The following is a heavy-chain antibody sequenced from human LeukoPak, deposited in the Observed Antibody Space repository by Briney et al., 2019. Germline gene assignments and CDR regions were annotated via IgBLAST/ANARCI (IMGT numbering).Heavy chain of an antibody. CDR3: ARETAAAGTSAFDI. Sequence: GASVKVSCKASGYTFTSYDINWVRQATGQGLEWMGWMNPNSGNTGYAQKFQGRVTMTRNTSISTAYMELSSLRSEDTAVYYCARETAAAGTSAFDIWGQGTMVTVSS. CDR2: MNPNSGNT. V-gene: IGHV1-8*01. D-gene: IGHD6-13*01. CDR1: GYTFTSYD. J-gene: IGHJ3*02.